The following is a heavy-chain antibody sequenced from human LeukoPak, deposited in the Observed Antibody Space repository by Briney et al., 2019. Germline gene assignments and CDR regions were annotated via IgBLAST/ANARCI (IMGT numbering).Heavy chain of an antibody. V-gene: IGHV3-30-3*01. Sequence: GRSLRLSCAASGFTFSSYAMHWVRQAPGKGLEWVAVISYDGSNKYYADSVKGRFTISRDNSKNTLYLQMNSLRAEDTAVYYCARDFDWMGVTTSYFDYWGQGTLVTVSS. D-gene: IGHD4-17*01. CDR1: GFTFSSYA. CDR3: ARDFDWMGVTTSYFDY. J-gene: IGHJ4*02. CDR2: ISYDGSNK.